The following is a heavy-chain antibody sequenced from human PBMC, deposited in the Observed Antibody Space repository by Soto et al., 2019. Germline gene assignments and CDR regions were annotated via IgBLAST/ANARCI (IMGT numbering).Heavy chain of an antibody. CDR1: GFTFRNFV. CDR2: IKWDASEK. V-gene: IGHV3-7*01. Sequence: PGGSLSLSCAASGFTFRNFVMHWVRQAPGQGLEWLATIKWDASEKKYVDSVKGRFTMSRDNAKNSLYLHMDSLRAEDTAVYYCARDWGYGSGNSVNHYLDYWGHGTLVTVSS. CDR3: ARDWGYGSGNSVNHYLDY. D-gene: IGHD3-10*01. J-gene: IGHJ4*01.